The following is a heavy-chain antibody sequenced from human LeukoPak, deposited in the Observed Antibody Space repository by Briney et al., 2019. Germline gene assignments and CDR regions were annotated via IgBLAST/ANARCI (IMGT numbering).Heavy chain of an antibody. CDR3: AREDYYYGSGYSDQFDY. V-gene: IGHV1-18*01. Sequence: ASVKVSCKASGYTFTSYGISWVRQAPGQGLEWMGWISAYNGNTNYAQKLQGRVTMTTDTSTSTAYMELRSLRSDDTAVYYCAREDYYYGSGYSDQFDYWGQGTLVTVSS. J-gene: IGHJ4*02. D-gene: IGHD3-10*01. CDR2: ISAYNGNT. CDR1: GYTFTSYG.